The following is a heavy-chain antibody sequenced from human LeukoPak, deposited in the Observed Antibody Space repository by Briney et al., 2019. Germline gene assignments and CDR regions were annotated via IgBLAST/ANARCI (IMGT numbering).Heavy chain of an antibody. D-gene: IGHD2-15*01. Sequence: GGSLRLSCAASGFTFSSYGMHWVRQAPGKGLEWVAFIRYDGSNKYYADSVKGRFTISRDNSKNTLYLQMNSLRAEDTAVYYCAKEGEAVVVVAATTYFQHWGQGTLVTVSS. V-gene: IGHV3-30*02. CDR1: GFTFSSYG. J-gene: IGHJ1*01. CDR2: IRYDGSNK. CDR3: AKEGEAVVVVAATTYFQH.